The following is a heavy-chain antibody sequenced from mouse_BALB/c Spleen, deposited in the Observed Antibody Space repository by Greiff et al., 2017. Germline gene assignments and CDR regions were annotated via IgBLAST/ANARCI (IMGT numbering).Heavy chain of an antibody. CDR2: IWTGGGT. Sequence: QVQLQQSGPGLVAPSQSLSITCTVSGFSLTSYDISWIRQPPGKGLEWLGVIWTGGGTNYNSAFMSRLSISKDNSKSQVFLKMNSLQTVDTAIYYCVRGGVLNAMDYWGQGTSVTVSS. CDR1: GFSLTSYD. D-gene: IGHD2-14*01. CDR3: VRGGVLNAMDY. V-gene: IGHV2-9-2*01. J-gene: IGHJ4*01.